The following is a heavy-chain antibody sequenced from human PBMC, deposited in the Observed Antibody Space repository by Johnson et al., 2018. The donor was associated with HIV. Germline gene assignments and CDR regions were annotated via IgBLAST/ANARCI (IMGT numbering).Heavy chain of an antibody. CDR1: GFTFSSYA. CDR3: TRDGDNGAFDI. D-gene: IGHD4-17*01. V-gene: IGHV3-30*04. CDR2: ISYAGSNK. J-gene: IGHJ3*02. Sequence: QVQLVESGGGVVQPGRSLRLSCAASGFTFSSYAMHWVRQAPGKGLEWVAVISYAGSNKFYADSVKGRFTISRENAKNTLYLQMNFLRAEDTAMYYCTRDGDNGAFDIWGQGTMVSVSS.